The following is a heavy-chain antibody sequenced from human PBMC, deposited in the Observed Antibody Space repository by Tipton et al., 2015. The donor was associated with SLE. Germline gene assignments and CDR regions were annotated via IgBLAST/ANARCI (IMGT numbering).Heavy chain of an antibody. CDR1: GFAFNTYA. V-gene: IGHV3-23*03. D-gene: IGHD6-6*01. CDR3: AKFGSNLSELVPTYYYFYYYMDV. J-gene: IGHJ6*03. CDR2: IYSGGSS. Sequence: SLRLSCIASGFAFNTYAVSWVRQAPGKGLEWVSVIYSGGSSYYAESVKGRFTISRDNSKNTLYLQMSSLRAEDTAVYYCAKFGSNLSELVPTYYYFYYYMDVWGKGTAVTVSS.